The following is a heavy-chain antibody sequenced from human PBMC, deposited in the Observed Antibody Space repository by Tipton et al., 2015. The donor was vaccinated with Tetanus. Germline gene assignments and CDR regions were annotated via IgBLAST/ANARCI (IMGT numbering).Heavy chain of an antibody. Sequence: TLSLTCTVSDESISSSSYYWGWIRHHPGRGLEWIASISNSGTSYNNPSFRSRVTISVDTSKNQFSLKLTSVTAADTAVYYCASRGYSGRRQIEDYWGQGTLVTVSS. CDR2: ISNSGTS. J-gene: IGHJ4*02. CDR3: ASRGYSGRRQIEDY. V-gene: IGHV4-39*07. D-gene: IGHD5-12*01. CDR1: DESISSSSYY.